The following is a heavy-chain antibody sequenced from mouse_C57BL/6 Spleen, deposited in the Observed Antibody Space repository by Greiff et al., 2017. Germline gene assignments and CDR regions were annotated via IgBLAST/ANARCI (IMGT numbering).Heavy chain of an antibody. CDR2: IDPSGSYT. J-gene: IGHJ4*01. Sequence: QVQLQQPGAELVKPGASVKLSCKASGYTFTSYWMQWVKQRPGQGLEWIGKIDPSGSYTNYHQKFKGKATLTVDTSSITAYMQLSSLTSEDSAVYYCARPQTAQARYYCAMDDWGQGTSVTVSS. D-gene: IGHD3-2*02. CDR3: ARPQTAQARYYCAMDD. CDR1: GYTFTSYW. V-gene: IGHV1-50*01.